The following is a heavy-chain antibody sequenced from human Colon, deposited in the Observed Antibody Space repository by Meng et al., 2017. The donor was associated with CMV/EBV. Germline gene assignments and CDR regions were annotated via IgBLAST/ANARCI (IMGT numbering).Heavy chain of an antibody. CDR3: TKGATFGVTAPDY. CDR2: IRDSDGVA. Sequence: GGSLRLSCAASGFTVSGNYMSWVRRAPGKGLEWISRIRDSDGVASYADSVRGRFTISRDISQNTLYLQMNSLKVEDTAVYYCTKGATFGVTAPDYWGQGTLVTVSS. J-gene: IGHJ4*02. CDR1: GFTVSGNY. V-gene: IGHV3-23*01. D-gene: IGHD2-21*02.